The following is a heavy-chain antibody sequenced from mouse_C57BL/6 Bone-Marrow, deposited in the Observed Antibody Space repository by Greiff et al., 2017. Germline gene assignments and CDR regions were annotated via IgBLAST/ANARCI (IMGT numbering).Heavy chain of an antibody. CDR3: RYGDGGY. CDR2: IYPEGSDT. J-gene: IGHJ2*01. Sequence: VQLQESGAELVRPGASVKLSCTASGFTIKDYYIHWVKQRPEQGLEWIGRIYPEGSDTDYAPKFQGKATMTADTSSNTAYLQLSSLASEDTAIYYCRYGDGGYWGQGTTLTVSS. V-gene: IGHV14-1*01. D-gene: IGHD2-13*01. CDR1: GFTIKDYY.